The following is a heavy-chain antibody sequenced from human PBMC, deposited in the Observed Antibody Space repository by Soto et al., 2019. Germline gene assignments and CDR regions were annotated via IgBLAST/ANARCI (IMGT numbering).Heavy chain of an antibody. CDR2: ISAYNGNT. J-gene: IGHJ5*02. Sequence: ASVKVSCKASGYTFTSYGISWVRQAPGQGLEWMGWISAYNGNTNYAQKLQGRVTMTTDTSTSTAYMELRSLRSDDTAVYYCARSQSLYYDILTGYILLTWFDPWGQGTPVTVSS. CDR3: ARSQSLYYDILTGYILLTWFDP. V-gene: IGHV1-18*01. CDR1: GYTFTSYG. D-gene: IGHD3-9*01.